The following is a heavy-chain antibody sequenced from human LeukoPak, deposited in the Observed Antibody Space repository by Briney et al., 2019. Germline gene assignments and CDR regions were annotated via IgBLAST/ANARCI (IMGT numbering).Heavy chain of an antibody. CDR1: GFTISSYG. D-gene: IGHD1-26*01. CDR3: AKGDSGSYFYYFDY. J-gene: IGHJ4*02. CDR2: IRYDGSYK. V-gene: IGHV3-30*02. Sequence: GGSLRLSCVVSGFTISSYGMHWVRQAPGKGLEWVAFIRYDGSYKKYADSVKGRFTISRDNSKNTLYLQMNSLRAEDTAVYYCAKGDSGSYFYYFDYWGQGTLVTVSS.